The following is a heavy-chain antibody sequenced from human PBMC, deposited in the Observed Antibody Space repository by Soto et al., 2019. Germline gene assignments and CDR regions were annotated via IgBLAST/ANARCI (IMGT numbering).Heavy chain of an antibody. V-gene: IGHV4-59*08. CDR1: GGSISSYY. D-gene: IGHD3-3*01. J-gene: IGHJ4*02. CDR2: IYYSGST. Sequence: PSETLSLTCTVSGGSISSYYWSWIRQPPGKGLEWIGYIYYSGSTNYNPSLKSRVTISVDTSKNQFSLKLSSVTAADTAVYYCARLRGDFWSGYYHYFDYWGQGTLVTVSS. CDR3: ARLRGDFWSGYYHYFDY.